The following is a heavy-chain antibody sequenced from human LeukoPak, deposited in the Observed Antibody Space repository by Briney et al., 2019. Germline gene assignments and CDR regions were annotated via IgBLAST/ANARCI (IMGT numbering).Heavy chain of an antibody. Sequence: PGGSLRLSCAASGFTVSSNYMSWVRQAPGKGLEWVSSISSSSSYIYYADSVKGRFTISRDNSKNTLYLQMNSLRAEDTAVYYCARDLGGRDDYWGQGTLVTVSS. CDR2: ISSSSSYI. V-gene: IGHV3-21*04. CDR3: ARDLGGRDDY. J-gene: IGHJ4*02. D-gene: IGHD3-10*01. CDR1: GFTVSSNY.